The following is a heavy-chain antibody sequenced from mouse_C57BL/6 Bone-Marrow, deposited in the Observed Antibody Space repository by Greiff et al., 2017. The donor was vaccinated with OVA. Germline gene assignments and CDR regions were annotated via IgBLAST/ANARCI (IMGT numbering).Heavy chain of an antibody. J-gene: IGHJ4*01. D-gene: IGHD3-3*01. V-gene: IGHV1-82*01. CDR2: IYPGDGDT. CDR1: GYAFSSSW. Sequence: VQLQQSGPELVKPGASVKISCKASGYAFSSSWMNWVKQRPGKGLEWIGRIYPGDGDTNYNGKFKGKATLTADKSSSTAYMQLSSLTSEDSAVYFCARGGQMGTYYAMDYWGQGTSVTVSS. CDR3: ARGGQMGTYYAMDY.